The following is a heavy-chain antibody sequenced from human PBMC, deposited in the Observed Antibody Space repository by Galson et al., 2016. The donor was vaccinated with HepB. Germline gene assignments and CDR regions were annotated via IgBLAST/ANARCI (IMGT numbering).Heavy chain of an antibody. V-gene: IGHV6-1*01. J-gene: IGHJ6*02. CDR2: TYYRSKWYN. D-gene: IGHD1/OR15-1a*01. CDR1: GDSVSSNSAA. Sequence: CAISGDSVSSNSAAWNWIRQSPSRGLEWLGRTYYRSKWYNDYAVSVKSRIIVNPDTSKNQFSLQLNCVTPEDTAVYYCVEQRKGAPYGMDVWGQGTTVTVSS. CDR3: VEQRKGAPYGMDV.